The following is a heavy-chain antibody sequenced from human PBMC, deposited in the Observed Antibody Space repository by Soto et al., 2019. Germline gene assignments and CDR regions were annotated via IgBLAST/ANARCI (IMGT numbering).Heavy chain of an antibody. J-gene: IGHJ4*02. CDR1: GFTFSSYG. CDR3: ARDTYSSSWLGY. CDR2: IWYDGSNK. Sequence: QVQLVESGGGVVQPGRSLRLSCAASGFTFSSYGMHWVRQAPGKGLEWVAVIWYDGSNKYYADSVKGRFTISRDNSKNTLYLQMNSLRAEDTAVYYCARDTYSSSWLGYWGQGTLVTVSS. D-gene: IGHD6-13*01. V-gene: IGHV3-33*01.